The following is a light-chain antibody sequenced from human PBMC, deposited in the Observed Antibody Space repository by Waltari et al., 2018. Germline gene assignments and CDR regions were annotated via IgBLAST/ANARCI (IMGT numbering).Light chain of an antibody. CDR2: EVT. CDR3: LSYTTTSTLL. Sequence: QSALTQPASVSASPGQSVTVSCAGTSSDIGAYNYFSWYQQHPGEAPRLILYEVTNRPSGVSDRFSGSKSGDTASLTISGLQADDEAHYYCLSYTTTSTLLFGGGTKLTVL. CDR1: SSDIGAYNY. J-gene: IGLJ2*01. V-gene: IGLV2-14*01.